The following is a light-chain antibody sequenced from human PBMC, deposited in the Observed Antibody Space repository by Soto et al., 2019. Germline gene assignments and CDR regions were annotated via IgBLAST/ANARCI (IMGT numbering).Light chain of an antibody. CDR1: SSNIGSYT. Sequence: QSVLTQPPSASGTPGQRVTVSCSGSSSNIGSYTVNWYQQLPGTAPKLLIYYNNQRPSGVPDRFSGSKSGTSASLAISGLQSEDEAADYCAAWDDSLFVVFGGGTKVTVL. J-gene: IGLJ2*01. CDR3: AAWDDSLFVV. V-gene: IGLV1-44*01. CDR2: YNN.